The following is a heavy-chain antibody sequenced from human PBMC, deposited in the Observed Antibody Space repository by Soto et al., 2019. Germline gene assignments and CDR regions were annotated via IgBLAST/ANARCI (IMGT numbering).Heavy chain of an antibody. V-gene: IGHV1-3*01. J-gene: IGHJ6*02. Sequence: QVRLVQSGAEVKKPGATVKVSCKASGYTFTNYAMHWVRQAPGLRLDWMGRINAGNGKKRYSQKFQGRVTITRDTSSSTAYTELSSLRSEDTAVYYCARRPGMATSSSYYLGLDVWCQGTTVTASS. CDR2: INAGNGKK. D-gene: IGHD6-6*01. CDR1: GYTFTNYA. CDR3: ARRPGMATSSSYYLGLDV.